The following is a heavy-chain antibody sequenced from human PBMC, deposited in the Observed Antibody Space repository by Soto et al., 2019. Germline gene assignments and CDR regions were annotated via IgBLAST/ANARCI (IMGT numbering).Heavy chain of an antibody. J-gene: IGHJ3*02. CDR3: ARQYYDSGRWAFEI. D-gene: IGHD1-26*01. CDR2: ISTSGSMK. Sequence: QVQLVESGGGLVKPGGTLRLSCAASGFILNDYYMSWIRQAPGKGLEWVSSISTSGSMKYYADSVKGRFTISRDNAKNSMYLQVNSLRAEDTAVYYCARQYYDSGRWAFEIWGQGTMVTVSS. CDR1: GFILNDYY. V-gene: IGHV3-11*01.